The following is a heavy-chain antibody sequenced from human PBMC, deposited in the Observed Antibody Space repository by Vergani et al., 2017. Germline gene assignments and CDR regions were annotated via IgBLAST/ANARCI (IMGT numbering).Heavy chain of an antibody. CDR1: GFTVSSNY. V-gene: IGHV3-53*02. CDR3: ASLYSSSWYGRGDFDY. Sequence: EVQLVETGGGLIQPGGSLRLSCAASGFTVSSNYMSWVRQAPGKGLEWVSVIYSGGSTYYADSVKGRFTISRDNSKNTLYLQMNSLRAEDTAVYYGASLYSSSWYGRGDFDYWGQGTLVTVSS. J-gene: IGHJ4*02. CDR2: IYSGGST. D-gene: IGHD6-13*01.